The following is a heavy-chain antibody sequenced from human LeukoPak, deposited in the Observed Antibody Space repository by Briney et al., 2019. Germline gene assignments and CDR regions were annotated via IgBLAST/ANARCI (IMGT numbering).Heavy chain of an antibody. CDR1: GYTFTGYY. V-gene: IGHV1-2*02. CDR2: INPNSGGT. Sequence: ASVKVSCKASGYTFTGYYMHWVRQAPGQGLEWMGWINPNSGGTNYAQKFQGRVTMTRDTSISTAYMELTALTSDDTAVYYCAGQKDPRPIDYWGQGTLVTVPS. CDR3: AGQKDPRPIDY. J-gene: IGHJ4*02.